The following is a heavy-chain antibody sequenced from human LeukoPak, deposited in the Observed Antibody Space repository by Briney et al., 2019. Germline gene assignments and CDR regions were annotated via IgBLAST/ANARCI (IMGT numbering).Heavy chain of an antibody. D-gene: IGHD4-17*01. CDR3: ARDLVTVTKGFDI. Sequence: SETLSLTCAVSGDSLSRHYGTWIRQPPGRGLEWIGYISYIGTTNYNPSLKSRVTISIDTSKNQFSLKLSSVTTADTAVYYCARDLVTVTKGFDIWGLGTMVSVSS. V-gene: IGHV4-59*11. CDR1: GDSLSRHY. CDR2: ISYIGTT. J-gene: IGHJ3*02.